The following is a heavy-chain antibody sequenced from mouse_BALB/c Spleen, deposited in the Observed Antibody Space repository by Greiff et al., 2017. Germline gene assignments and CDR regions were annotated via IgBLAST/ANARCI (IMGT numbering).Heavy chain of an antibody. CDR2: IWAGGST. CDR1: GFSLTSYG. CDR3: ARRDVNYYYAMDY. J-gene: IGHJ4*01. Sequence: QVQLQQSGPGLVAPSQSLSITCTVSGFSLTSYGVHWVRQPPGKGLEWLGVIWAGGSTNYNSALMSRLSISKDNSKSQVFLKMNSLQTDDTAMYYCARRDVNYYYAMDYWGQGTSVTVSS. V-gene: IGHV2-9*02. D-gene: IGHD2-1*01.